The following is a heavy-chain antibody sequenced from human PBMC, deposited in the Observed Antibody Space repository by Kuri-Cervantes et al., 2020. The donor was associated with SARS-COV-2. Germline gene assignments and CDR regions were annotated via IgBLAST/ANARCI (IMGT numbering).Heavy chain of an antibody. CDR2: IIPIFGTA. J-gene: IGHJ4*02. Sequence: SVKVSCKASGGTFSSYAISWVRQAPGQGLEWMGGIIPIFGTANYAQKFQGRVTITADESTSTAYMELRSLRSDDTAVYYCARGLRQWLVHPFDYWGQGTLVTVSS. CDR1: GGTFSSYA. V-gene: IGHV1-69*13. D-gene: IGHD6-19*01. CDR3: ARGLRQWLVHPFDY.